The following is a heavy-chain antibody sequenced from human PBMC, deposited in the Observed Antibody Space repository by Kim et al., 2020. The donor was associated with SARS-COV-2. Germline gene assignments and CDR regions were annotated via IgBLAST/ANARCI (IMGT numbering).Heavy chain of an antibody. CDR2: IYYSGST. Sequence: SETLSLTCTVSGGSVSSGSYYWSWIRQPPGKGLEWIGYIYYSGSTNYNPSLKSRVTISVDTSKNQFSLKLSSVTAADTAVYYCASGLDGYYFYPCAYWGQGTLVTVSS. CDR3: ASGLDGYYFYPCAY. D-gene: IGHD3-3*01. CDR1: GGSVSSGSYY. J-gene: IGHJ4*02. V-gene: IGHV4-61*01.